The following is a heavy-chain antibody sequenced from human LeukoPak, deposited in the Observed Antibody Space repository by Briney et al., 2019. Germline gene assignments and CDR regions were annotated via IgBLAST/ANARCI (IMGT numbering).Heavy chain of an antibody. J-gene: IGHJ4*02. CDR3: ARDLVGYGRGFDY. CDR1: GFTFSSYS. Sequence: GGSLTLSCAGSGFTFSSYSIDWGRQVSGKGLEWVAVISYDGSNKYYADSVKGRFTISRDNSRNTVYLQMNSLRAEDTAVYSCARDLVGYGRGFDYWGRGTLVTVSS. D-gene: IGHD5-12*01. CDR2: ISYDGSNK. V-gene: IGHV3-30*04.